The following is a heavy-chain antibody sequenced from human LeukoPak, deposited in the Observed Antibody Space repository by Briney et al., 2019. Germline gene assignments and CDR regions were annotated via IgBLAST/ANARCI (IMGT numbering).Heavy chain of an antibody. CDR2: INPGGNEI. J-gene: IGHJ4*02. D-gene: IGHD7-27*01. CDR1: GLTFRSYW. CDR3: LCWGTDNH. Sequence: GGSLRLSCTFSGLTFRSYWMNWVRQAPGKGLEWVANINPGGNEIRSVDSVKGRSIISRDNAKNSLDLQMSSLRVEDTAVYYCLCWGTDNHWGQGILVTVSS. V-gene: IGHV3-7*01.